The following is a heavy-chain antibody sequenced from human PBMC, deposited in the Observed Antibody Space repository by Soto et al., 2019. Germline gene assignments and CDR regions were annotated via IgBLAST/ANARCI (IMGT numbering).Heavy chain of an antibody. CDR3: ARGPIGDAAMVTNYFDY. V-gene: IGHV3-30-3*01. CDR1: GFTFSNYA. CDR2: LSYDGNNK. Sequence: GGSLRLSCAASGFTFSNYAIHWVRQAPGKGLEWVAVLSYDGNNKHYADSVKGRFTISRDNSKNTLFLQMNSLRAEDTAVYYCARGPIGDAAMVTNYFDYWGQGTLVTVSS. J-gene: IGHJ4*02. D-gene: IGHD5-18*01.